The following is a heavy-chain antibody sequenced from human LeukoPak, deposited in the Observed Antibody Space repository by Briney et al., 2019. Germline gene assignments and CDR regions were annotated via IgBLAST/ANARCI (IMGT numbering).Heavy chain of an antibody. CDR2: IKQDRSEK. D-gene: IGHD3-22*01. J-gene: IGHJ4*02. Sequence: GGSLRLSCAASGFTFSSYWMSWVRQAPGKGLEWVANIKQDRSEKYYVDSVKGRFTISRDNAKNSLYLQMNSLRAEDTAVYYCAKTNYYDTTDDKPYTTHFDYWGQGALVTVSS. CDR3: AKTNYYDTTDDKPYTTHFDY. CDR1: GFTFSSYW. V-gene: IGHV3-7*01.